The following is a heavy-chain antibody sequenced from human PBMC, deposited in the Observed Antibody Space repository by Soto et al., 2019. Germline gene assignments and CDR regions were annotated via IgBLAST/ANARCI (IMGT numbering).Heavy chain of an antibody. D-gene: IGHD4-17*01. V-gene: IGHV6-1*01. CDR3: ARERYGDYGRGTFDI. Sequence: SQTLSLTCAISGDSVSNNSTAWNWIRHSPSRGLELLGRTYYRSKWYNDYAVSVKSRVIIKTDTSKNQFSLQLNSVTPEDTAVYYCARERYGDYGRGTFDIWGQGTMVNVSS. CDR1: GDSVSNNSTA. CDR2: TYYRSKWYN. J-gene: IGHJ3*02.